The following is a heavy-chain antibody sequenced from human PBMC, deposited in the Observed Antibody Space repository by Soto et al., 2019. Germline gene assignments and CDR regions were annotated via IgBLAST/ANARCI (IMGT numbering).Heavy chain of an antibody. Sequence: QITLKESGPTLVKPTQTLTLTCTFSGFSLSTNGVGVGWIRQPPGKALEWLALIYWDDDKNYSPSLKSRLTITKATPKNQVVLTMTNMDPVDTGTYYCAHVEATVTKVWGQGTLVTVSA. CDR2: IYWDDDK. CDR3: AHVEATVTKV. J-gene: IGHJ4*02. V-gene: IGHV2-5*02. D-gene: IGHD4-17*01. CDR1: GFSLSTNGVG.